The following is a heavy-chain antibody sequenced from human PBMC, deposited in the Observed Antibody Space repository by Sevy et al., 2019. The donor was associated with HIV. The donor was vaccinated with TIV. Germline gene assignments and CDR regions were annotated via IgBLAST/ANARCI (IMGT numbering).Heavy chain of an antibody. CDR3: ARDAYCTGGVYYGWGGMDV. D-gene: IGHD2-8*02. Sequence: GGSLRLSCAASGFTFSSYWMSWVRQAPGKGLEWVANIKQDGSEKYYVDSVKGRFTISRDNAKNSLYLQMNSLRAEDTAVYYCARDAYCTGGVYYGWGGMDVWGQGTTVTVSS. J-gene: IGHJ6*02. CDR1: GFTFSSYW. V-gene: IGHV3-7*03. CDR2: IKQDGSEK.